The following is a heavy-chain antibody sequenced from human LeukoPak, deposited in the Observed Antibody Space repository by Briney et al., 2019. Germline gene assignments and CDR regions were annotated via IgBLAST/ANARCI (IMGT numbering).Heavy chain of an antibody. D-gene: IGHD3-3*01. CDR1: GGSFSGYY. CDR2: INHSGST. J-gene: IGHJ4*02. V-gene: IGHV4-34*01. Sequence: SETLSLTCAVYGGSFSGYYWSWIRQPPGKGLEWIGEINHSGSTNYNPSLKSRVTISVDTSKNQFSLKLSSVTAADTAVYYCARGSGYFDYWSGSYIYFDYWGQGTLVTVSS. CDR3: ARGSGYFDYWSGSYIYFDY.